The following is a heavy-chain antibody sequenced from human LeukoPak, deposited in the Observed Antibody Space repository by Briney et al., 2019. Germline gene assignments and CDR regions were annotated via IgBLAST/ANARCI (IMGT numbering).Heavy chain of an antibody. CDR2: ISYDGSNK. CDR3: ARDGGYCSGGSCYYYYGMDV. Sequence: GGSLRLSCAASGFTFSSYAMHWVRQAPGKGLEWVAVISYDGSNKYYADSVKGRFTISRDNSKNTLYLQMNSLRAEDTAVYYCARDGGYCSGGSCYYYYGMDVWGQGTTVTVSS. J-gene: IGHJ6*02. CDR1: GFTFSSYA. V-gene: IGHV3-30*04. D-gene: IGHD2-15*01.